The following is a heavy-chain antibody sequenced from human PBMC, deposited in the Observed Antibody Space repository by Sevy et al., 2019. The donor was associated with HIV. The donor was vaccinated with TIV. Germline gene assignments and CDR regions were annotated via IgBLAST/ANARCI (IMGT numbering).Heavy chain of an antibody. J-gene: IGHJ6*02. Sequence: GGSLRLSCAASGFAITSAWMSWVRQAPGKGLEWVGRIKSKIDGGTIDYAAPVKGRFTISRDDSKNTLYLQMNSLKTEDTAVYYCSTDPIIVLLVTDGMDVWGQGTTVTVSS. CDR3: STDPIIVLLVTDGMDV. D-gene: IGHD2-8*02. CDR2: IKSKIDGGTI. CDR1: GFAITSAW. V-gene: IGHV3-15*01.